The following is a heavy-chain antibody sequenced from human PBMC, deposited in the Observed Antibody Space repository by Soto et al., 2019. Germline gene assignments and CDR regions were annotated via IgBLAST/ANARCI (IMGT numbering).Heavy chain of an antibody. CDR1: GFTVSSNY. J-gene: IGHJ6*02. D-gene: IGHD3-16*02. V-gene: IGHV3-53*01. CDR3: ARVRLSGYYRMDF. Sequence: GGSLRLSCAASGFTVSSNYMSWVRQAPGKGLEWVSVIYSGGSTYYADSVKGRFTISRDNSKNTLYLQMNSLRAEDTDVYYCARVRLSGYYRMDFWGQGTTVTVSS. CDR2: IYSGGST.